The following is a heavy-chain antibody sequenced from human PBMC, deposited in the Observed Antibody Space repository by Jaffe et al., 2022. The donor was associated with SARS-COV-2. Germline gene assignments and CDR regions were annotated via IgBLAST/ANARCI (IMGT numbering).Heavy chain of an antibody. D-gene: IGHD2-2*01. J-gene: IGHJ3*02. Sequence: QLQLQESGPGLVKPSETLSLSCSVSGGSISSSNYYYWDWIRQPPGKGLEWIGSILYSGSTYYNPSLKSPVTITVDTSTNQFSLKLSSVTAADTAVYYCARRERSCSTTGCYGHASDIWGQGAMVTVSS. CDR3: ARRERSCSTTGCYGHASDI. CDR1: GGSISSSNYYY. V-gene: IGHV4-39*01. CDR2: ILYSGST.